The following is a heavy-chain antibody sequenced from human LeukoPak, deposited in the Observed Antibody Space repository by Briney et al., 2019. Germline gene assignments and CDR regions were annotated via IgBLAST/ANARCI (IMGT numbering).Heavy chain of an antibody. CDR3: ARVGGFEYFQY. V-gene: IGHV3-53*01. Sequence: GGSLRLSCAASGFTVSSNYMSWVRQAPGKGLEWVSVIYSGGSTYYADSVKGRFTISSDNSKNTLHLQMNSLRAEDTAVYYCARVGGFEYFQYWGQGTLVTVSS. J-gene: IGHJ1*01. CDR2: IYSGGST. D-gene: IGHD3-16*01. CDR1: GFTVSSNY.